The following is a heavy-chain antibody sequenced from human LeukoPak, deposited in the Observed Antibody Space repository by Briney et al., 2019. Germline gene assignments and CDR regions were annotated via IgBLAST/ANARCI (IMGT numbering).Heavy chain of an antibody. CDR1: GYTFTSYG. CDR2: ISAYNGNT. D-gene: IGHD3-22*01. CDR3: ARSDYFDSSGYLGHY. Sequence: ASVKVSCKASGYTFTSYGISWVRQAPGQGLEWMGWISAYNGNTNYAQKLQGRVTMTTDTSTSTAYMELRSLRSDDTAVYYCARSDYFDSSGYLGHYWGQGTLVTVSS. J-gene: IGHJ4*02. V-gene: IGHV1-18*01.